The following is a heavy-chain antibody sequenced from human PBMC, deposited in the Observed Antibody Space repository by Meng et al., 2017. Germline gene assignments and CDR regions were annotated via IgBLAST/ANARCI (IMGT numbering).Heavy chain of an antibody. D-gene: IGHD3-22*01. CDR2: IKQDGSEK. CDR1: GFTFSSYW. Sequence: GESLKISCAASGFTFSSYWMSWVRQAPGKGLEWVANIKQDGSEKYYVDSVKGRFTISRDNAKNSLYLQMNSLRAEDTAVYYCARDPVILKTYYYDSSGYYPGYYYYGMDVWGQGTTVTAP. V-gene: IGHV3-7*01. J-gene: IGHJ6*02. CDR3: ARDPVILKTYYYDSSGYYPGYYYYGMDV.